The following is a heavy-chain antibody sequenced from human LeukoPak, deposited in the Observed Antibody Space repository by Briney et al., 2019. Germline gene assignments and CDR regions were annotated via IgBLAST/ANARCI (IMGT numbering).Heavy chain of an antibody. CDR3: ARLVKGYSSAWFPSNFDY. D-gene: IGHD6-19*01. CDR2: IYYSGST. V-gene: IGHV4-61*01. CDR1: GGSICTGASVSSSF. Sequence: SETLSLTCTVSGGSICTGASVSSSFWSWIRQRPGKGLEWIGYIYYSGSTNYNPSLKSRVTIAVDTSKNKFSLTLTSVTAADTAVYYCARLVKGYSSAWFPSNFDYWGPGTLVTVSS. J-gene: IGHJ4*02.